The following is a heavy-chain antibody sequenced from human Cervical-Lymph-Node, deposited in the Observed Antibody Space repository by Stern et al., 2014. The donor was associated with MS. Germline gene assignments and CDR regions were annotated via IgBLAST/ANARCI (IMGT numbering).Heavy chain of an antibody. CDR3: VWRLQTNNWFDP. V-gene: IGHV7-4-1*01. J-gene: IGHJ5*02. CDR1: GYTFTTYA. D-gene: IGHD3-3*01. Sequence: QVQLVQSGSELKKPGASVKASYKASGYTFTTYAMNWVRQAPGQGLEWMGWISTNTGNPSVTESIKNSCLGASCHSPPCGGPLHAVIRILIDYTAPWVWRLQTNNWFDPWGQGTLVTVSS. CDR2: ISTNTGNP.